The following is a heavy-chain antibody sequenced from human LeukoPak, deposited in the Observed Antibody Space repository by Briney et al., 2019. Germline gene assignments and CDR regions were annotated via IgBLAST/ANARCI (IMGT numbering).Heavy chain of an antibody. CDR3: AKDMAPRGNWGKVQR. CDR1: GFTFDDYA. V-gene: IGHV3-9*01. D-gene: IGHD7-27*01. CDR2: ISWNTGSI. Sequence: PGRSLRLSCAAPGFTFDDYAMHWVRQAPGKGLEWVSGISWNTGSIGYADSVKGRFTISRDNAKNSLYLQMNSLRAEDTALYYCAKDMAPRGNWGKVQRWGQGTLVTVSS. J-gene: IGHJ4*02.